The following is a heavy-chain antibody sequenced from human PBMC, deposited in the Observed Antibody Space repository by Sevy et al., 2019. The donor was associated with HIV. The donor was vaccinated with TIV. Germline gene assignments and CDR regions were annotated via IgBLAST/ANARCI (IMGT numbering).Heavy chain of an antibody. V-gene: IGHV3-7*03. CDR3: ARDGVGDIVVVPAAMWDDAFDI. Sequence: GGSLRLSCAASGFTFSSYWMSWVRRAPGKGLEWVASRKQDGSEKDYVDSVKGRFTISRDNAKNSLYLQMNSLRAEDTAVYYCARDGVGDIVVVPAAMWDDAFDIWGQGTMVTVSS. CDR1: GFTFSSYW. D-gene: IGHD2-2*01. J-gene: IGHJ3*02. CDR2: RKQDGSEK.